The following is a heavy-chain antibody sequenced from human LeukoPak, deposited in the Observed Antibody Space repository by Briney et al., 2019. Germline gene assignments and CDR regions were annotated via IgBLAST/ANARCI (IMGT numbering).Heavy chain of an antibody. CDR1: GYTFTHYA. CDR3: ARLSTVRGDAIDY. J-gene: IGHJ4*02. D-gene: IGHD3-10*01. Sequence: AASVKVSCKASGYTFTHYAINWVRQAPGQGLEWMGWINTNTGNPTYAQGFTGRFVFSLDTSLSTAYLQISSLKAEDTAVYYCARLSTVRGDAIDYWGQGTLVSVSS. V-gene: IGHV7-4-1*02. CDR2: INTNTGNP.